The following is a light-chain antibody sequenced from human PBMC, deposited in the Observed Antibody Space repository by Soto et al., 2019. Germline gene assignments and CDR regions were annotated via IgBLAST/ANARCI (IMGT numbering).Light chain of an antibody. CDR3: GSWDSSLSAYV. J-gene: IGLJ1*01. Sequence: QSAMTQPPSVSAAPGQKVTISCSGSSSNIGGNSVSWYQQLPGTAPKLLIYDDNKRPSGIPDRFAGSKSGTSATLGITGVQTGYEADYYCGSWDSSLSAYVFVTGTKLTVL. CDR2: DDN. V-gene: IGLV1-51*01. CDR1: SSNIGGNS.